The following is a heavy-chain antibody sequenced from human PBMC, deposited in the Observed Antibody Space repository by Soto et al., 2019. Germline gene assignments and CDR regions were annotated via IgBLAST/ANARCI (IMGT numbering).Heavy chain of an antibody. Sequence: QVQLVQSGPEVKKPGASMRVSCKVPVFIFNHKVITGGRKAPGQGLGGVGGLSGQGRNANYAERFQDRVTITKDTSTATSYLEVTSLRSDDSAVYFCARAGYDRSGHEDPQGGAFDVWGLGTVVTVSS. CDR2: LSGQGRNA. CDR1: VFIFNHKV. V-gene: IGHV1-18*01. CDR3: ARAGYDRSGHEDPQGGAFDV. J-gene: IGHJ3*01. D-gene: IGHD5-12*01.